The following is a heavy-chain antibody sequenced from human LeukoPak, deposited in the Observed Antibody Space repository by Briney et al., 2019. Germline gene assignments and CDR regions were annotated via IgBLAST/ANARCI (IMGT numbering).Heavy chain of an antibody. J-gene: IGHJ4*02. D-gene: IGHD3-22*01. CDR1: GFTFSSYW. CDR2: ISSDGSST. Sequence: GGSLRLSCAASGFTFSSYWMHWVRQAPGKGLVWVSRISSDGSSTNYADSVKGRFTISRDNAKNTLYLQMNSLRAEDTAVYYCARDAYYYDSSGYVDYWGQGTLVTVSS. CDR3: ARDAYYYDSSGYVDY. V-gene: IGHV3-74*01.